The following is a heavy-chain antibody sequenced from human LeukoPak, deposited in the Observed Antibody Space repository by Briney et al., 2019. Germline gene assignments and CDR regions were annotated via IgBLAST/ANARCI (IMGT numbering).Heavy chain of an antibody. J-gene: IGHJ6*02. V-gene: IGHV3-7*01. CDR2: IKQDGSEK. D-gene: IGHD3-3*01. Sequence: PGGSLRLSCAASGFTFSDYYMSWVRQAPGKGLEWVANIKQDGSEKYYVDSVKGRFTISRDNAKNSLYLQMNSLRAEDTAVYYCARGPARHDFWSGYPLGYYYYGMDVWGQGTTVTVSS. CDR3: ARGPARHDFWSGYPLGYYYYGMDV. CDR1: GFTFSDYY.